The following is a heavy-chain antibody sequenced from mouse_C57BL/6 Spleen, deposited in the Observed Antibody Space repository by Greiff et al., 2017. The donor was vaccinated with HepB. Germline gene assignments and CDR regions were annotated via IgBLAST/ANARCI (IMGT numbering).Heavy chain of an antibody. CDR3: ARGDYLVYLDY. CDR2: INPSSGYT. J-gene: IGHJ2*01. D-gene: IGHD1-1*01. Sequence: QVQLKQSGAELAKPGASVKLSCKASGYTFTSYWMHWVKQRPGQGLEWIGYINPSSGYTKYNQKFKDKATLTADKSSSTAYMQLSSPTYEDSAVYYCARGDYLVYLDYWGQGTTLTVSS. V-gene: IGHV1-7*01. CDR1: GYTFTSYW.